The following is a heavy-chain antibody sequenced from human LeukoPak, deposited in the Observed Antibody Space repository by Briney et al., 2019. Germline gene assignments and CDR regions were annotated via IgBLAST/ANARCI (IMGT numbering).Heavy chain of an antibody. CDR3: AKGGDYVVNWISFDY. CDR1: GFTFDDFA. D-gene: IGHD4-17*01. J-gene: IGHJ4*02. Sequence: PGGSLRLSCAASGFTFDDFAMHWVRQPPGKGLEWVSLISWDGSDTYYADSVKGRFTISRENSKKSLYLQMNSLRAEDTALYYCAKGGDYVVNWISFDYWGQGTLVTVSS. CDR2: ISWDGSDT. V-gene: IGHV3-43D*03.